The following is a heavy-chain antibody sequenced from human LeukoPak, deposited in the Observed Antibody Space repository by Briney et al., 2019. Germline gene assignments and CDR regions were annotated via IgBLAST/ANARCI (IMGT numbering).Heavy chain of an antibody. CDR3: AVTGLEYYYGMDV. V-gene: IGHV3-33*01. CDR2: IWYDGSNK. Sequence: GGSLRLSCAASGXTFSSYGMHWVRQAPGKGLEWVAVIWYDGSNKYYADSVKGRFTISRDNSKNTLYLQMNSLRAEDTAVYYCAVTGLEYYYGMDVWGQGTTVTVSS. CDR1: GXTFSSYG. D-gene: IGHD3-9*01. J-gene: IGHJ6*02.